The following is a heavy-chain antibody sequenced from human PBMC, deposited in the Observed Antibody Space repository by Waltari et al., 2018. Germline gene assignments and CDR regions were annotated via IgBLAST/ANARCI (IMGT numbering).Heavy chain of an antibody. Sequence: EVQLVEYVRVVVQPGGSRRLSCAASGFTFDDYALHWLRQAPGKGLEWVSLMSWDGGSTYYADSVKGRFTISRDNSKNSLYLQMNSLRAEDTALYYCAKDRGVYYYYYSMDVWGKGTTVTVSS. CDR3: AKDRGVYYYYYSMDV. V-gene: IGHV3-43D*04. CDR1: GFTFDDYA. CDR2: MSWDGGST. J-gene: IGHJ6*03. D-gene: IGHD1-26*01.